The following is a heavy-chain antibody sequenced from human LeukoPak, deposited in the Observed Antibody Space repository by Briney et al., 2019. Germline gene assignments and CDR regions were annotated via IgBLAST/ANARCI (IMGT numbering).Heavy chain of an antibody. CDR1: GFTFSSYW. D-gene: IGHD6-13*01. CDR3: ARADSSSWYSLFDY. Sequence: GGSLRLSCAASGFTFSSYWMSWVRQAPGKGLEWVANIKRDGSEKYYVDSVKGRFTISRDNARNSLYLQMNSLRAEDTAVYYCARADSSSWYSLFDYWGQGALVTVSS. CDR2: IKRDGSEK. J-gene: IGHJ4*02. V-gene: IGHV3-7*01.